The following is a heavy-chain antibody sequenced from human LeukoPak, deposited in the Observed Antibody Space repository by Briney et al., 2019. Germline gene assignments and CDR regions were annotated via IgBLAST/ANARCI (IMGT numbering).Heavy chain of an antibody. CDR2: INHSGST. CDR1: GGSFSGYY. J-gene: IGHJ6*02. D-gene: IGHD2/OR15-2a*01. Sequence: SETLSLACAVYGGSFSGYYWSWIRQPPGKGLEWIGEINHSGSTNYNPSLRSRVTISVDNSKNTLYLQMNSLRAEDTAVYYCARQRTFYGDLCGMDVWGQGTTVTVSS. CDR3: ARQRTFYGDLCGMDV. V-gene: IGHV4-34*01.